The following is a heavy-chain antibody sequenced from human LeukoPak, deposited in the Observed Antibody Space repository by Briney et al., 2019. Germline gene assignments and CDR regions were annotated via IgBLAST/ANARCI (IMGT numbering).Heavy chain of an antibody. CDR2: FSGRDSTT. D-gene: IGHD2-2*01. V-gene: IGHV3-23*01. CDR3: VKVTSFCSRTECSPEYFPT. J-gene: IGHJ1*01. Sequence: PGGSLRLSCLASGFSFRNYAMSWVRQAPGKGPEWVSVFSGRDSTTDYADSVRGRFTISRDNSQNTLFLQMNGLRVDDTAVYYCVKVTSFCSRTECSPEYFPTWGQGTLVTVSS. CDR1: GFSFRNYA.